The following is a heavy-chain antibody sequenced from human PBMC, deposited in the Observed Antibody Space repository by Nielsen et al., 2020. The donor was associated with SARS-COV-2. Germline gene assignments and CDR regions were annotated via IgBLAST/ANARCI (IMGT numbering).Heavy chain of an antibody. CDR2: IDPSDSYT. D-gene: IGHD5-18*01. Sequence: KVSCKGSGYSFTSYWISWVRQMPGKGLEWMGRIDPSDSYTNYSPSFQGHVTISADKSISTAYLQWSSLKASDTAMYYCARRGYSYGHDAFDIWGQGTMVTVSS. V-gene: IGHV5-10-1*01. J-gene: IGHJ3*02. CDR3: ARRGYSYGHDAFDI. CDR1: GYSFTSYW.